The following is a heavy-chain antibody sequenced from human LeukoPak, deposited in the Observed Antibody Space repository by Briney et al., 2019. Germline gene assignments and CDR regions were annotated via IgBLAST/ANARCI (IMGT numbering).Heavy chain of an antibody. J-gene: IGHJ4*02. CDR2: IKQDGSEK. CDR1: EFTFSTYT. D-gene: IGHD6-19*01. CDR3: ARDGGSAWFLDY. V-gene: IGHV3-7*01. Sequence: PGGSLRLSCAASEFTFSTYTMNWVRQAPGKGLEWVANIKQDGSEKYYVDSVKGRFTISRDNAKNSLYLQMNSLRAEDTAVYYCARDGGSAWFLDYWGQGTLVTVSS.